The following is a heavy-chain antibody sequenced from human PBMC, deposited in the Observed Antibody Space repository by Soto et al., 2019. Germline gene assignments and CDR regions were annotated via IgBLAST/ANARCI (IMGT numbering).Heavy chain of an antibody. CDR3: ARTAGDIVVVPAPAKNYYYYYGMDV. D-gene: IGHD2-2*01. Sequence: GGSLRLSCAASGFTFSSYSMNWVRQAPGKGLEWVSSISSSSSYIYYADSVKGRFTISRDNAKNSLYLQMNSLRAEDTAVYYCARTAGDIVVVPAPAKNYYYYYGMDVWGQGTTVTVSS. CDR1: GFTFSSYS. J-gene: IGHJ6*02. V-gene: IGHV3-21*01. CDR2: ISSSSSYI.